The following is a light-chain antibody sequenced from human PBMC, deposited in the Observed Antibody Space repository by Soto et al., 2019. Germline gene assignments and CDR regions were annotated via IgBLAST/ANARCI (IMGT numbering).Light chain of an antibody. J-gene: IGKJ5*01. V-gene: IGKV1-33*01. CDR3: QKYDSLPIT. Sequence: EIQITHAPSSRSASVGDRGTITFHASQEISKYLNWYQQKPGKAPKLLISDPSNLEAGVPSRFSGSGSGTDFTFTISSLLPEDIGTYYCQKYDSLPITCGKGKRLEIK. CDR2: DPS. CDR1: QEISKY.